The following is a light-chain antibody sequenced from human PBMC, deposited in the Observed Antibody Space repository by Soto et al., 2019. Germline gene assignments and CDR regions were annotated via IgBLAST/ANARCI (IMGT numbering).Light chain of an antibody. V-gene: IGKV3-20*01. J-gene: IGKJ1*01. CDR2: GAS. CDR3: QQYDSSPRT. Sequence: EIVLTQSPGTLSLSPGERATLSCGASQSVSSSYLAWYQQKPGQAPRLLIYGASSRAADIPDRFSGSGSGTDFTLTINRLEPEDFAVYYCQQYDSSPRTFGQGTKVDIK. CDR1: QSVSSSY.